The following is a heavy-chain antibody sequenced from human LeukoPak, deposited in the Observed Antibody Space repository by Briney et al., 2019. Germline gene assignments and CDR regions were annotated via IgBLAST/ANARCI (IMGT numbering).Heavy chain of an antibody. Sequence: ASVKVSCKASGYTFTSYGISWVRQAPGQGLEWMGWISAYNGNTNYAQKLQGRVTMTTDTSTSTAYMELRSLRSDDTAMYYCARVLYYYDSSGYLHYFDYWGQGTQVTVSS. J-gene: IGHJ4*02. CDR1: GYTFTSYG. CDR2: ISAYNGNT. V-gene: IGHV1-18*01. CDR3: ARVLYYYDSSGYLHYFDY. D-gene: IGHD3-22*01.